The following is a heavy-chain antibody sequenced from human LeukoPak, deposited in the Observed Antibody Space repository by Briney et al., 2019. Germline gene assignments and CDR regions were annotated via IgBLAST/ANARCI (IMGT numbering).Heavy chain of an antibody. D-gene: IGHD6-6*01. CDR2: ISSSSSYI. V-gene: IGHV3-21*01. J-gene: IGHJ6*03. Sequence: GGSLRLSCAASGFTFSSYSMNWVRQAPGKGLEWVSSISSSSSYIYYADSVKGRFTISRDNAKNSLYLQMNSLRAEDTAVYYCARDRGEYSSSGDYYYYMDVWGKGTTVTVSS. CDR3: ARDRGEYSSSGDYYYYMDV. CDR1: GFTFSSYS.